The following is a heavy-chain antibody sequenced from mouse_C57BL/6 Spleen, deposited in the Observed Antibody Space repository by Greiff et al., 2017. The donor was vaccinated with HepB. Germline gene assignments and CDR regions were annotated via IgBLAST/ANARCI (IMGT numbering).Heavy chain of an antibody. CDR3: ARERGEYDYFDY. V-gene: IGHV1-22*01. J-gene: IGHJ2*01. CDR1: GYTFTDYN. D-gene: IGHD2-10*02. Sequence: EVQLQQSGPELVKPGASVKMSCKASGYTFTDYNMHWVKQSHGKSLEWIGYINPNNGGTSYNQKFKGKATLTVNKSSSTAYMELRSLTSEDSAVYYCARERGEYDYFDYWGQGTTLTVSS. CDR2: INPNNGGT.